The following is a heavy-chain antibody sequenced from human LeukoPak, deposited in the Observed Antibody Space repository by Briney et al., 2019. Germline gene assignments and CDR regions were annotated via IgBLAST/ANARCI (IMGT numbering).Heavy chain of an antibody. V-gene: IGHV3-15*01. CDR1: GFTFSNAW. CDR2: IKNKTDGGTA. CDR3: TTDSDYSGSLAY. D-gene: IGHD1-26*01. Sequence: GGPLRLSCAASGFTFSNAWMSWVRQAPGKGLEWVGRIKNKTDGGTADYAPPVKGRFTISRDDSKKTLYLQMNSLKTEDTAVYYCTTDSDYSGSLAYWGQGTLVTVSS. J-gene: IGHJ4*02.